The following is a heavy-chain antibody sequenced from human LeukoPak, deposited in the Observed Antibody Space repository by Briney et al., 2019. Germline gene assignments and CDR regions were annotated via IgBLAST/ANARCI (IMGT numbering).Heavy chain of an antibody. CDR3: ARDSYYYDSSGYPDAFDI. D-gene: IGHD3-22*01. V-gene: IGHV4-31*03. Sequence: PSQTLSLTCTVSGGSISSGGYYWSWIRQHPGKGLEWIGYIYYSGSTYYNPSLKSRVTISVDTSKNQFSLKLSSVTAVDTAVYYCARDSYYYDSSGYPDAFDIWGQGTMVTVSS. J-gene: IGHJ3*02. CDR2: IYYSGST. CDR1: GGSISSGGYY.